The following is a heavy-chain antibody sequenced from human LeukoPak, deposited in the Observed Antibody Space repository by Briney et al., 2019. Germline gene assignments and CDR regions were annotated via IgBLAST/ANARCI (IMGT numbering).Heavy chain of an antibody. D-gene: IGHD6-13*01. CDR3: ARVHIAAAGKYYYYGMDV. Sequence: ASVKVSCKASGYTFTGYYMHWVRQAPGQGLEWMGWINPNSGGTNYAQKFQGRVTMTRDTSISTAYMELSRLGSDDTAVYYCARVHIAAAGKYYYYGMDVWGQGTTVTVSS. CDR1: GYTFTGYY. CDR2: INPNSGGT. J-gene: IGHJ6*02. V-gene: IGHV1-2*02.